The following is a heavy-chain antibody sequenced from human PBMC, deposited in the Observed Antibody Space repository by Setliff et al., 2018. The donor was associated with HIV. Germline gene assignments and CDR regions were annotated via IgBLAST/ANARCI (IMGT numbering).Heavy chain of an antibody. CDR3: ASSPHYYDVKELSYYYMDV. J-gene: IGHJ6*03. V-gene: IGHV4-4*08. CDR2: IYTSGST. CDR1: GGSISSYY. Sequence: PSETLSLTCTVSGGSISSYYWSWIRQPPGKGLEWIGYIYTSGSTNYNPSLKSRVTISVDTSKNQFSLKLSSVTAADTAVYYCASSPHYYDVKELSYYYMDVWGKGTTVTVSS. D-gene: IGHD3-22*01.